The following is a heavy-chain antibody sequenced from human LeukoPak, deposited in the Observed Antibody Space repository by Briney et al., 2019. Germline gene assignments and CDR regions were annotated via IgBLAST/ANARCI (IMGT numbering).Heavy chain of an antibody. V-gene: IGHV1-69*13. CDR2: IIPIFGTA. CDR3: AREGDGYNNLYYFDY. D-gene: IGHD5-24*01. J-gene: IGHJ4*02. Sequence: GASVKVSCKASGGTFSSYAISWVRRAPGQGLEWMGGIIPIFGTANYAQKFQGRVTITADESTSTAYMELSSLRSEDTAVYYCAREGDGYNNLYYFDYWGQGTLVTVSS. CDR1: GGTFSSYA.